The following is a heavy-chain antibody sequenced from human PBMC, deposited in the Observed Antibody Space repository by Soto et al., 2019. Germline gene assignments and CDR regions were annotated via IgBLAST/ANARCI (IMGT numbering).Heavy chain of an antibody. J-gene: IGHJ6*02. V-gene: IGHV4-39*01. D-gene: IGHD3-3*01. CDR2: IYYSGST. CDR1: GFTFSSYA. Sequence: GSLRLSCAASGFTFSSYAMSWIRQPPGKGLEWIGSIYYSGSTYYNPSLKSRVTISVDTSKNQFSLKLSSVTAADTAVYYCARRFLEWLLSDYYYYYGMDVWGQGTTVTVSS. CDR3: ARRFLEWLLSDYYYYYGMDV.